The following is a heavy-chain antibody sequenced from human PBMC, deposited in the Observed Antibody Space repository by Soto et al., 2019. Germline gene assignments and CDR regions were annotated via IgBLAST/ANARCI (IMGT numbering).Heavy chain of an antibody. V-gene: IGHV3-30-3*01. CDR1: GFTFSSYA. CDR2: ISYDGSNK. Sequence: PGGSLRLSCAASGFTFSSYAMHWFPQAPGKGLEWVAVISYDGSNKYYADSVKGRFTISRDNSKNTLYLQMNSLRAEDTAVYYCASQAAVAGMYYWGQGTLVTVSS. J-gene: IGHJ4*02. D-gene: IGHD6-13*01. CDR3: ASQAAVAGMYY.